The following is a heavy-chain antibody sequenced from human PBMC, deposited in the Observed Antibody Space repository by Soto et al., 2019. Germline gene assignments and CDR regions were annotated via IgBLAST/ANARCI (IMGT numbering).Heavy chain of an antibody. CDR2: IYYSGST. Sequence: QVQLQESGPGLVKPSQTLSLTCTVSGGSISSGGYYWSWIRQHSGKGLEWIGYIYYSGSTYYNPSLKSQGTISEDTSKNQCSLKLSSVTAADTAVYYCARGAPLRNYSIDYWGQGTLVTVSS. D-gene: IGHD4-4*01. CDR1: GGSISSGGYY. V-gene: IGHV4-31*01. J-gene: IGHJ4*02. CDR3: ARGAPLRNYSIDY.